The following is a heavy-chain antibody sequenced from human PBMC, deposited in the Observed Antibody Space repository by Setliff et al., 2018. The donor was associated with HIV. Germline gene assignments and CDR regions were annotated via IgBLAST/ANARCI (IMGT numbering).Heavy chain of an antibody. J-gene: IGHJ4*02. CDR3: ARHSSYSSSHFDY. Sequence: PSETLSPTCSVSGGSISTYYWSWIRQPPGEGLEWIGSIYYSGSTYYNPSLKSRVTMSVDTSKNQFSLILSSLTAADTAVYYCARHSSYSSSHFDYWGQGTLVTVSS. CDR1: GGSISTYY. V-gene: IGHV4-59*04. D-gene: IGHD6-6*01. CDR2: IYYSGST.